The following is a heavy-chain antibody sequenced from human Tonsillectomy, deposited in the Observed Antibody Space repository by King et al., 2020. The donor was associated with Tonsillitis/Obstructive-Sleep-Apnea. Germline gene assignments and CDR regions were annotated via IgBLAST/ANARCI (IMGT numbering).Heavy chain of an antibody. CDR2: ISGSGGST. Sequence: VQLVESGGGLVQPGGSLRLSCAASGFTFSSYDMSWVRQAPGKGLEWVSIISGSGGSTYYADSVKGRFTISRDNSKNTLYLQMNSLRAEDTATYYCAKVRHDSGSYDAVDIWGQGTMVTVSS. J-gene: IGHJ3*02. V-gene: IGHV3-23*04. D-gene: IGHD3-10*01. CDR1: GFTFSSYD. CDR3: AKVRHDSGSYDAVDI.